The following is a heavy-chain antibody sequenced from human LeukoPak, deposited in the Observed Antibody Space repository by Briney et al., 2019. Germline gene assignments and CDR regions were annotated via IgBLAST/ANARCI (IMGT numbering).Heavy chain of an antibody. CDR2: IYYSGST. CDR3: ARHEYCSGGRCYYYGMDV. CDR1: GGSISSYY. J-gene: IGHJ6*02. V-gene: IGHV4-59*08. Sequence: SETLSLTCTVSGGSISSYYWSWIRQPPGKGLERIGYIYYSGSTNYNPSLKSRVTISVDTSKNQFSLKLSSVTAADTAVYYCARHEYCSGGRCYYYGMDVWGHGTTVTVSS. D-gene: IGHD2-15*01.